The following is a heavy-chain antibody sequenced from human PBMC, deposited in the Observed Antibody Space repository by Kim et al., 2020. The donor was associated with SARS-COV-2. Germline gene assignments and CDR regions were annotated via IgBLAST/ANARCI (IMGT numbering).Heavy chain of an antibody. V-gene: IGHV3-66*01. J-gene: IGHJ4*02. CDR3: ARCIAPAVLYFDY. Sequence: AESVKGRYTISRDNSKYTLYRQMNSLRAEDTAVYCCARCIAPAVLYFDYWGQGTLVTVSS. D-gene: IGHD6-13*01.